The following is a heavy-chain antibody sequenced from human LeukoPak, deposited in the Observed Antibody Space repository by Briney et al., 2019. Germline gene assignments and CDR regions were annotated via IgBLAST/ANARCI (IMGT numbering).Heavy chain of an antibody. CDR3: AKKDFWSGHFDY. D-gene: IGHD3-3*01. CDR1: GFTFSSYA. CDR2: ISGSGGST. J-gene: IGHJ4*02. V-gene: IGHV3-23*01. Sequence: GGSLRLSCAASGFTFSSYAMSWARQAPGKELEWVSAISGSGGSTYYADSVKGRFTISRDNSKNTLYLQMNSLRAEDTAVYYCAKKDFWSGHFDYWGQGTLVTVSS.